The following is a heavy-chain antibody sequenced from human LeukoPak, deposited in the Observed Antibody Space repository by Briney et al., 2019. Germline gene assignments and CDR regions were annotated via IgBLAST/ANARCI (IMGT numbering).Heavy chain of an antibody. V-gene: IGHV4-39*01. D-gene: IGHD2-15*01. CDR3: VRHFRGSEYVVVL. Sequence: PSEALPLTCTASGGSISSTSYYWGWLPRPPGGGLEWLGDIIYTGNTKYNPSLKSRVTISVDTTNNQFSLKLTSVTAADTAVYFCVRHFRGSEYVVVLWGQGTLVTVSS. CDR1: GGSISSTSYY. J-gene: IGHJ4*02. CDR2: IIYTGNT.